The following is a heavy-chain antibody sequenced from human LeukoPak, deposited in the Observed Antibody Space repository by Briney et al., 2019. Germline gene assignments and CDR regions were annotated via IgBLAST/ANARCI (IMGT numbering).Heavy chain of an antibody. CDR3: ARDRRYYGSGSPVFDY. CDR1: GYTFTGYY. CDR2: ISAYNGNT. Sequence: ASVKVSCKASGYTFTGYYMHWVRQAPGQGLEWMGWISAYNGNTNYAQKLQGRVTMTTDTSTSTAYMELRSLRSDDTAVYYCARDRRYYGSGSPVFDYWGQGTLVTVSS. V-gene: IGHV1-18*04. D-gene: IGHD3-10*01. J-gene: IGHJ4*02.